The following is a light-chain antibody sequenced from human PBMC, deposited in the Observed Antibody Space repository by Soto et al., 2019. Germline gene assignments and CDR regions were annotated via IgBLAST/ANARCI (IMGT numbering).Light chain of an antibody. J-gene: IGLJ1*01. V-gene: IGLV2-14*03. CDR2: DVT. CDR1: NRDVGGYNY. CDR3: SSYTTSNTRQIV. Sequence: SVLTPPAPLSWAPGKSINLSRTRNNRDVGGYNYVSWYQHHPGKAPKLIIYDVTNRPSGVSNPFSGSKSGNTASLTISGLQPEDQADYYCSSYTTSNTRQIVFGTGTKVTVL.